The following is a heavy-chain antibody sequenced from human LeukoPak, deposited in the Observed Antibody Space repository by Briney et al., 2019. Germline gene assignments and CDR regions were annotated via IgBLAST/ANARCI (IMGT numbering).Heavy chain of an antibody. Sequence: PGGSLRLSCAASGFTVSSNYMSWVRQAPGKGLEWVSVIYSGGSTYYADSVKGRFTISRDNSKNTLYLQMNSLRAEDTAVYYCANERDLYYYDSSGYSDYWGQGTLVTVSS. CDR2: IYSGGST. CDR3: ANERDLYYYDSSGYSDY. CDR1: GFTVSSNY. J-gene: IGHJ4*02. V-gene: IGHV3-66*01. D-gene: IGHD3-22*01.